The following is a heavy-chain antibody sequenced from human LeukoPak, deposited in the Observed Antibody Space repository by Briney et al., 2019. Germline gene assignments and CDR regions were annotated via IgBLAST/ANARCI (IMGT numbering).Heavy chain of an antibody. CDR2: IYHSGST. D-gene: IGHD1-26*01. Sequence: PSETLSLTCAVSGGSISSSNWWSWVRQPPGKGLEWIGEIYHSGSTNYNPSLKSRITISVDKSKNQFSLKLSSVTAADTAVYYCARHRSGSYSDFDYWGQGTLVTVSS. CDR1: GGSISSSNW. V-gene: IGHV4-4*02. J-gene: IGHJ4*02. CDR3: ARHRSGSYSDFDY.